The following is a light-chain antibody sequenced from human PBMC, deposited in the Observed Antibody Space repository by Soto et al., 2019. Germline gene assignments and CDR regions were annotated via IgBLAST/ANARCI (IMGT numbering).Light chain of an antibody. CDR3: SSYTSSSTFV. J-gene: IGLJ1*01. CDR1: SSDVGGYNY. CDR2: EVS. Sequence: QSALTQPDSVSGSPGQSITISCTGTSSDVGGYNYVSWSQQHPGKAPQLMIYEVSNRPSGVSNRFSGSKSGNTASLTISGLQAEDEADYYCSSYTSSSTFVFGTGTKVTVL. V-gene: IGLV2-14*01.